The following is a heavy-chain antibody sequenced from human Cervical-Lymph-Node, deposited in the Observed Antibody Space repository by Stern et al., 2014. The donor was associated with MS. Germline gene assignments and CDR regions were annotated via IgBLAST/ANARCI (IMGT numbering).Heavy chain of an antibody. D-gene: IGHD3-10*01. CDR2: VTPVLNTT. CDR1: GGTSTRNA. Sequence: VQLEESGAEVKKPGSSVKVSCKASGGTSTRNAISLVRQAPGQGLEWMGGVTPVLNTTNYAQKFQGRVTITADESTSTTYMELSSLRSDDTAVYYCARVGSARRGSGWFDPWGQGTLVTVSS. CDR3: ARVGSARRGSGWFDP. J-gene: IGHJ5*02. V-gene: IGHV1-69*01.